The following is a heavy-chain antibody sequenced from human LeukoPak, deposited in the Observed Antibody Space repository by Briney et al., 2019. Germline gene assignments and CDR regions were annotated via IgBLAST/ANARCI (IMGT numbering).Heavy chain of an antibody. CDR2: IIPILGIA. Sequence: SVKVSCRASGGTFSSYAISWVRQAPGQGLEWMGRIIPILGIANYAQKFQGRVTITADKSTSTAYMELSSLRSEDTAVYYCASFPDQTTFFDYWGQGTLVTVSS. J-gene: IGHJ4*02. CDR3: ASFPDQTTFFDY. D-gene: IGHD4-11*01. V-gene: IGHV1-69*04. CDR1: GGTFSSYA.